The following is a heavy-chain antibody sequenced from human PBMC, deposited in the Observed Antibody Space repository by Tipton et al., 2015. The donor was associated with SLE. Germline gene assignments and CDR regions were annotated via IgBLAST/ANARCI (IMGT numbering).Heavy chain of an antibody. D-gene: IGHD3-3*01. J-gene: IGHJ3*02. CDR2: IYHSGNT. V-gene: IGHV4-38-2*01. Sequence: TLSLTCDVSGYSISSGYYWGWIRQPPGKGLEWIGSIYHSGNTYYNPSLKSRVIISVDTSKNQFSLKLTAVTAADTAVYYCARGMENPLLRLLDWGDAFDIWGQGTMVTVSS. CDR1: GYSISSGYY. CDR3: ARGMENPLLRLLDWGDAFDI.